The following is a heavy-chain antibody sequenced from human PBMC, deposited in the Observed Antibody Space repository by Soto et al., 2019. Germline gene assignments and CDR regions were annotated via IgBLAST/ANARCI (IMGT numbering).Heavy chain of an antibody. CDR3: ARDSGYYESSCDY. Sequence: QVHLVQSGAEVKKPGASVKVSCKASGYTLTSYGISWVRQAPGQRLEWMGWISAYNGNTNYTQKLQGRVTMTTDTSTSTGYMELRSLRSDDRAVYYSARDSGYYESSCDYWGQGSLVTVSS. D-gene: IGHD3-22*01. J-gene: IGHJ4*02. CDR2: ISAYNGNT. V-gene: IGHV1-18*04. CDR1: GYTLTSYG.